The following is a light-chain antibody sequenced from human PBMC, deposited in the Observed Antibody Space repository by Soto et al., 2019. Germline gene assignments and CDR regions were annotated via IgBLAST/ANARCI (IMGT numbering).Light chain of an antibody. V-gene: IGKV3-20*01. CDR1: QSISSSY. CDR3: HQYGGSPWYT. J-gene: IGKJ2*01. CDR2: GAS. Sequence: EIVLTQSPGTLSLAGGERATLSCMASQSISSSYLAWYQQRPGQAPKLLIYGASRRATAVPDRFSGSESGADFKLTISSVEPEAFAVYYCHQYGGSPWYTFGQGTRLEV.